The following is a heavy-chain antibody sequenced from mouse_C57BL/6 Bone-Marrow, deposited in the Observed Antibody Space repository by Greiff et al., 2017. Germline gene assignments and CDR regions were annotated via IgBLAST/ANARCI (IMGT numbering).Heavy chain of an antibody. J-gene: IGHJ1*03. Sequence: QVQLQQSGAELARPGASVKLSCKASGYTFTSYGISWVKQRTGKGLEWIGEIYPRSGNTYYNEKFKGKATLTADKSSSTAYMGLRSLTSEDSAVYFCAREGGNYDWYFDVWGTGTTVTVSS. CDR3: AREGGNYDWYFDV. CDR1: GYTFTSYG. D-gene: IGHD2-1*01. CDR2: IYPRSGNT. V-gene: IGHV1-81*01.